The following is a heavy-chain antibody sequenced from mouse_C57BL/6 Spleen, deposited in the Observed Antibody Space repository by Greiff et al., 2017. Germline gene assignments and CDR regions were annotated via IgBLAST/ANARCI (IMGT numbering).Heavy chain of an antibody. CDR1: GYAFSSSW. Sequence: QVQLVESGPELVKPGASVKISCKASGYAFSSSWMHWVKQRPGKGLEWIGRIYPGDGDTNYHGKFKGKATLTEDKSSSPAYMQLSSLTSDDSAGYVCARGYYGSSRDDWGQGTTLTVSS. V-gene: IGHV1-82*01. D-gene: IGHD1-1*01. J-gene: IGHJ2*01. CDR3: ARGYYGSSRDD. CDR2: IYPGDGDT.